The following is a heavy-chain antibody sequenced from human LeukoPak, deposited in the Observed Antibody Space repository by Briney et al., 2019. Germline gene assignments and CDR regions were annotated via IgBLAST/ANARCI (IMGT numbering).Heavy chain of an antibody. J-gene: IGHJ4*02. CDR2: INPSGGST. D-gene: IGHD3-10*01. CDR3: ARGSYKYGSGSYLPDY. V-gene: IGHV1-46*01. CDR1: GYTFTSYY. Sequence: KPGASVKVSCRTPGYTFTSYYMHWVRQAPGQGLEWMGIINPSGGSTSYAQKFQGRVTMTRDTSTSTVYMELSSLRSEDTAVYYCARGSYKYGSGSYLPDYWGQGTLVTVSS.